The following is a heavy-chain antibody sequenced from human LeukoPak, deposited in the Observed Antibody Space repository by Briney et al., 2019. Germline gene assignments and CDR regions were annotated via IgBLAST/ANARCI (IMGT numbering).Heavy chain of an antibody. J-gene: IGHJ4*02. V-gene: IGHV1-69*13. D-gene: IGHD4-11*01. Sequence: GASVKVSCKASGGTFSSYAISWVQQAPGQGLEWMGGIIPIFGTANYAQKFQGRVTITADESTSTAYMELSSLRSEDTAVYYCASGDGYSKPPLNWGQGTLVTVSS. CDR2: IIPIFGTA. CDR1: GGTFSSYA. CDR3: ASGDGYSKPPLN.